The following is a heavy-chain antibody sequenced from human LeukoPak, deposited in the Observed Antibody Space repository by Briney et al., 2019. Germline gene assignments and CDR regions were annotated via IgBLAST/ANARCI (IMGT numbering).Heavy chain of an antibody. CDR1: GGTFSSYA. CDR2: IIPIFGTA. D-gene: IGHD3-9*01. CDR3: ARRRILTGSVGNAFDI. J-gene: IGHJ3*02. Sequence: ASVKVSCKASGGTFSSYAISWVRQAPGQGLEWMGGIIPIFGTANCAQKFQGRVTITADESTSTAYMELSSLRSEDTAVYYCARRRILTGSVGNAFDIWGQGTMVTVSS. V-gene: IGHV1-69*01.